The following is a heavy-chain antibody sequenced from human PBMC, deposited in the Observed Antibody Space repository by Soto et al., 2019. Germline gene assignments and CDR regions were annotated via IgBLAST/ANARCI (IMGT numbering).Heavy chain of an antibody. Sequence: EVQLVESGGGLIQPGGSLRLSCGASGFTVSTNYMSWVRQAPGKGLEWVSHMYSGGSTYYADSVKGRFTISRDYSTNTRYLQMNALRAEDTAVYYCARCLGDLSLSAFDIWGQGTLVTVSS. CDR2: MYSGGST. CDR3: ARCLGDLSLSAFDI. D-gene: IGHD3-16*02. V-gene: IGHV3-53*01. J-gene: IGHJ3*02. CDR1: GFTVSTNY.